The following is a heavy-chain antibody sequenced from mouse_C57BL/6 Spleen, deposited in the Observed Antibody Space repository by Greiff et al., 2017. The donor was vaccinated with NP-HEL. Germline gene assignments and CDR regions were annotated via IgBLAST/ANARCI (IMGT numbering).Heavy chain of an antibody. J-gene: IGHJ2*01. CDR1: GYAFTNYL. D-gene: IGHD4-1*01. CDR2: INPGSGGT. V-gene: IGHV1-54*01. CDR3: ARWTGTHFDY. Sequence: QVQLKQSGAELVRPGTSVKVSCKASGYAFTNYLIEWVKQRPGQGLEWIGVINPGSGGTNYNEKFKGKATLTADKSSSTAYMQISSLTSEDSAVYFCARWTGTHFDYWGKGTTLTVSS.